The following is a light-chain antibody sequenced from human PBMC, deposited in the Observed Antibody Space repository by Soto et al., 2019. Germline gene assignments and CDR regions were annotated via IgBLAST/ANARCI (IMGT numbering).Light chain of an antibody. CDR2: EVT. CDR3: SSFRSTSTLPYV. J-gene: IGLJ1*01. Sequence: QSALTQPASVSGSPGQSITISCTGTSSDVGGYDYVSWYQQRPGKAPKLMIFEVTNRPSGVSNRFSGSKSGNTASLTISGLRAEDEADYYCSSFRSTSTLPYVFGTGTKLTVL. CDR1: SSDVGGYDY. V-gene: IGLV2-14*01.